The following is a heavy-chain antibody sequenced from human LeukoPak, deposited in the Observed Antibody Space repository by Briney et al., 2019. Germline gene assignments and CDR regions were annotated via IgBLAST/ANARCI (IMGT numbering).Heavy chain of an antibody. D-gene: IGHD5-18*01. Sequence: ASVKVSCKASGYTFTGYYMHWVRQAPGQGLEWMGWINPNSGGTNYAQKFQGWVTMTRDTSISTAYMELSRLRSDDTAVYYCARGGPEGIQLWGLRAADPPYYYYYGMDVWGQGTTVTVSS. CDR1: GYTFTGYY. CDR2: INPNSGGT. V-gene: IGHV1-2*04. CDR3: ARGGPEGIQLWGLRAADPPYYYYYGMDV. J-gene: IGHJ6*02.